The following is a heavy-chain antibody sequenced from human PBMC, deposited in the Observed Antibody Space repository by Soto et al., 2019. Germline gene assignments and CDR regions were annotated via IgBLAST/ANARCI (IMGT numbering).Heavy chain of an antibody. V-gene: IGHV1-69*13. Sequence: SVTVSCQASGGTFSSYAISWVRQAPGQGLEWMGGIIPIFGTANYAQKFQGRVTITADESTSTAYMELSSLRSEDTAVYYCASFWSGYYTGPDYYGMDVWGQGTTVTVSS. CDR3: ASFWSGYYTGPDYYGMDV. J-gene: IGHJ6*02. D-gene: IGHD3-3*01. CDR2: IIPIFGTA. CDR1: GGTFSSYA.